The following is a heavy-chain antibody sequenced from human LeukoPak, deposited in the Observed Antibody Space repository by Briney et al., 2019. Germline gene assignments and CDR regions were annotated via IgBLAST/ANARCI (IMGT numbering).Heavy chain of an antibody. CDR2: IRSNSDGGTI. V-gene: IGHV3-15*07. CDR1: GFAFSNAW. CDR3: ATDFYDST. D-gene: IGHD3-22*01. J-gene: IGHJ5*02. Sequence: GGSLRLSCATSGFAFSNAWMNWVRLAPGKGLEWVGRIRSNSDGGTIDYAAPVKGRFTLSSDDSKTTLYLQMNSLQTEDTAVYYCATDFYDSTWGQGTLVTVSS.